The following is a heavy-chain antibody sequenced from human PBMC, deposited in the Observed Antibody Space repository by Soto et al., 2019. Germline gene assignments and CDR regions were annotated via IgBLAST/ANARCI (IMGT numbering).Heavy chain of an antibody. Sequence: HPGGSLRLSCAASGFTFSSYGMHWVRQAPGKGLEWVAVISYDGSNKYYADSVKGRFTISRDNSKNTLYLQMNSLRAEDTAVYYCAKDPGDSGYDFGYFDYWGQGT. D-gene: IGHD5-12*01. CDR3: AKDPGDSGYDFGYFDY. V-gene: IGHV3-30*18. J-gene: IGHJ4*02. CDR1: GFTFSSYG. CDR2: ISYDGSNK.